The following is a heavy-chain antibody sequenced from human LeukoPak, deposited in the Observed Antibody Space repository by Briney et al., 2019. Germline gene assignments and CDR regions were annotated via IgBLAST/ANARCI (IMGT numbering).Heavy chain of an antibody. CDR2: IYYSGST. Sequence: PSETLSLTCTVSGGSVSSGSYYWSWIRQPPGKGLEWIGYIYYSGSTNYNPSLKSRVTISVDTSKNQFSLKLSSVTAADTAVYYCARIYWSGGSCYLDYWGQGTLVTVSS. CDR3: ARIYWSGGSCYLDY. D-gene: IGHD2-15*01. J-gene: IGHJ4*02. CDR1: GGSVSSGSYY. V-gene: IGHV4-61*01.